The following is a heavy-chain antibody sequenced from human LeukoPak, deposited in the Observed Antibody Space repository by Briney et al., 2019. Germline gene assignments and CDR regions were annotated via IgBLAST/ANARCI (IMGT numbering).Heavy chain of an antibody. CDR1: GFTFSSYA. D-gene: IGHD1-1*01. V-gene: IGHV3-23*01. CDR3: ARILTAGTTISY. CDR2: ISGSGGGT. Sequence: GGSLRLSCAASGFTFSSYAMSWVRQAPGKGLEWVSAISGSGGGTYYADSVKGRFTISRDNAKNSLYLRMNILRAEDTAVYYCARILTAGTTISYWGQGTLVTVSS. J-gene: IGHJ4*02.